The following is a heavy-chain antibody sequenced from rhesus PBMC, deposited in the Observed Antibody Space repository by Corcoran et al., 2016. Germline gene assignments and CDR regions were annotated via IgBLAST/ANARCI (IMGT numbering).Heavy chain of an antibody. J-gene: IGHJ4*01. Sequence: EVQLVESGGGLAQPGGSLRLSCAASGVTFSNYYMDWVRQGPGKGREWVGPIRNTANSYTTEYAASVKGRFTISRDDSKNTLYLQMSSLKTEDTAVYYCARDQDLTQLQLYIDYWGQGVLVTVSS. CDR3: ARDQDLTQLQLYIDY. CDR2: IRNTANSYTT. D-gene: IGHD5-12*01. V-gene: IGHV3-38*01. CDR1: GVTFSNYY.